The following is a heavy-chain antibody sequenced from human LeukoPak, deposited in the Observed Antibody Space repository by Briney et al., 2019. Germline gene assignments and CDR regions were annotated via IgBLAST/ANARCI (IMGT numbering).Heavy chain of an antibody. Sequence: PGGSLRLSCAASGFTFSDYDMSSIRQAPGKGLEWVSYISSSGSTIYYANSVKGRFTISRDNAKNSLYLQMNSLRAEDTAVYYCARASLYDFWSGYYPPEAYYFDYWGQGTLVSVSS. V-gene: IGHV3-11*01. CDR3: ARASLYDFWSGYYPPEAYYFDY. CDR1: GFTFSDYD. J-gene: IGHJ4*02. D-gene: IGHD3-3*01. CDR2: ISSSGSTI.